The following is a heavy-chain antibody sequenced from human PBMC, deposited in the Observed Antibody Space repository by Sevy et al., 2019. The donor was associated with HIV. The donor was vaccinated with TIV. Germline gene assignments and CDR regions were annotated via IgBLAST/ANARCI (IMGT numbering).Heavy chain of an antibody. J-gene: IGHJ6*02. V-gene: IGHV4-34*01. D-gene: IGHD6-13*01. CDR3: ARGRGPARQQPPRRVRMPDYFGLDV. CDR2: INHSGGA. Sequence: SETLSLTCAVYGGSFSGNYWTWIRHSPGRGLELIGEINHSGGANYNSSLKGRVTISVDTSKNQFSLRLTSITAADTAVHYCARGRGPARQQPPRRVRMPDYFGLDVWGQGTTVTVSS. CDR1: GGSFSGNY.